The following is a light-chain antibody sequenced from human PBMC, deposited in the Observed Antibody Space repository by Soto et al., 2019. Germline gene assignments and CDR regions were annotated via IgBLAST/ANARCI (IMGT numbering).Light chain of an antibody. CDR1: QSLLHSNGYNY. V-gene: IGKV2-28*01. CDR3: MEALQTPYT. J-gene: IGKJ2*01. CDR2: LGS. Sequence: DIVMTQSPLSLPVTPGEPASISCRSSQSLLHSNGYNYLDWYLQKPGQSPQLLISLGSYRASEVPDRFSGSGSGTDFTLKISRVEAEDVGVYYCMEALQTPYTFGQGTRLEIK.